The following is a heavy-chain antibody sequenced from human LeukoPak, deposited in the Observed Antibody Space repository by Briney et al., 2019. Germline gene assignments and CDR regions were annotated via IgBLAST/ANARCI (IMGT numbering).Heavy chain of an antibody. Sequence: SQTLSLTCAISGDSVSSNTPAWNWIRQSPSRGLEWLGRTYYRSKWYNDYAVSVRSRITINPDTTKNQFSLQLNSVTPEDTAVYYCARQQRGAFDYWGQGTLVTVSS. D-gene: IGHD6-13*01. CDR1: GDSVSSNTPA. CDR2: TYYRSKWYN. J-gene: IGHJ4*02. V-gene: IGHV6-1*01. CDR3: ARQQRGAFDY.